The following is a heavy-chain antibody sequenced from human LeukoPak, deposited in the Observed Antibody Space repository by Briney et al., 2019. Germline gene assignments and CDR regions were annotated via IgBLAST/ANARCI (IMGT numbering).Heavy chain of an antibody. CDR1: GFTFSSYG. D-gene: IGHD2-2*01. J-gene: IGHJ4*02. V-gene: IGHV3-30*02. CDR2: IRYDGSNK. CDR3: AGLVPAANYDTVTNGY. Sequence: PGGSLRLSCAASGFTFSSYGMHWVRQAPGKGLEWVTFIRYDGSNKYYAVSVKGRFTISRDNSKNTLDLQMNSLRGEDTAVYYCAGLVPAANYDTVTNGYWGQGTLVTVSS.